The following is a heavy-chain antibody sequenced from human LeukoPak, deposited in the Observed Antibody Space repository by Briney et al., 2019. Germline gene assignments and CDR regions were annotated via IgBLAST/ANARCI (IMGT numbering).Heavy chain of an antibody. CDR2: IRSKAYGGTT. D-gene: IGHD2-2*02. Sequence: PGGSLRLSCTASGFTFGDYAMSWVRQAPGKGLEWVGFIRSKAYGGTTEYAASVKGRSTISRDDSKSIAYPQMNSLRTEDTAVYYCTSCSSISCYTFDFDYWGQGTLVTVSS. CDR1: GFTFGDYA. J-gene: IGHJ4*02. CDR3: TSCSSISCYTFDFDY. V-gene: IGHV3-49*04.